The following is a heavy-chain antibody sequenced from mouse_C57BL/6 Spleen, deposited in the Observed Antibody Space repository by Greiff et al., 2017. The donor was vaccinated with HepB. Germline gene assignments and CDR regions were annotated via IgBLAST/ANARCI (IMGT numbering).Heavy chain of an antibody. V-gene: IGHV1-64*01. J-gene: IGHJ4*01. D-gene: IGHD5-5*01. CDR1: GYTFTSYW. CDR2: IHPNSGST. Sequence: QVHVKQPGAELVKPGASVKLSCKASGYTFTSYWMHWVKQRPGQGLEWIGMIHPNSGSTNYNEKFKSKATLTVDKSSSTAYMQLSSLTSEDSAVYYCARYYLYAMDYWGQGTSVTVSS. CDR3: ARYYLYAMDY.